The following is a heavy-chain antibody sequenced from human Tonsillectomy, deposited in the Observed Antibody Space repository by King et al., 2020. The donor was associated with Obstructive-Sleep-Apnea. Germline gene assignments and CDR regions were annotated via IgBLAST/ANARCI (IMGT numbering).Heavy chain of an antibody. CDR1: GFSFSSYA. J-gene: IGHJ3*01. Sequence: QLVQSGGGVVQPGRSLRLSCAASGFSFSSYAMHWVRQAPGKGLEWVAIISYDPSNKYYADSVKGRFTISRDNSKSTLYLQMNSLRAEDTAVNYCARASGNNWDDAFDVWGHGTMVTVSS. CDR2: ISYDPSNK. D-gene: IGHD1-1*01. V-gene: IGHV3-30-3*01. CDR3: ARASGNNWDDAFDV.